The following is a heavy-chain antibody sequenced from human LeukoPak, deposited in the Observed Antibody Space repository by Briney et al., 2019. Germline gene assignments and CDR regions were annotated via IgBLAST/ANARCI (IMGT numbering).Heavy chain of an antibody. Sequence: GRSLRLSCAASGFTFSSYAMHWVRQAPGKGLEWVAVISYDGSNKYYADSVKGRFTISRDNSKNTLYLQMNSLRAEDTAVYYCAKDWSYSSGFWRYYYYGMDVWGQGTTVTVSS. V-gene: IGHV3-30*04. D-gene: IGHD6-19*01. CDR1: GFTFSSYA. J-gene: IGHJ6*02. CDR3: AKDWSYSSGFWRYYYYGMDV. CDR2: ISYDGSNK.